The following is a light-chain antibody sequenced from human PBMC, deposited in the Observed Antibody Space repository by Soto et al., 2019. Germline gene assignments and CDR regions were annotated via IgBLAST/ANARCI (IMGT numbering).Light chain of an antibody. CDR1: QSVSSSY. CDR3: QQYGSSLFT. Sequence: EIVLTQSPGTLSLSPGERATLSCRASQSVSSSYLAWYQQKPGQAPSLLIYGASSRATGIPDRFSGSGSGTDFTLTISRLEPEDFAVYYCQQYGSSLFTVGPGTKVDIK. V-gene: IGKV3-20*01. CDR2: GAS. J-gene: IGKJ3*01.